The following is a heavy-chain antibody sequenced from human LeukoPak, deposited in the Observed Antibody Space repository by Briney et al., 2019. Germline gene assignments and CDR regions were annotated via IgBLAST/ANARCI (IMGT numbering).Heavy chain of an antibody. CDR3: ARVLSDSSGWYHFDY. Sequence: GGSLRLSCAASGFTVSNNYMSWVRQAPGKGLEWVSVIYSGGGTYYADSVRGRFTISRDNSKNMPPLQMNSLRAEDTAVYYCARVLSDSSGWYHFDYWGQGTLVTVSS. CDR1: GFTVSNNY. D-gene: IGHD6-19*01. V-gene: IGHV3-53*01. J-gene: IGHJ4*02. CDR2: IYSGGGT.